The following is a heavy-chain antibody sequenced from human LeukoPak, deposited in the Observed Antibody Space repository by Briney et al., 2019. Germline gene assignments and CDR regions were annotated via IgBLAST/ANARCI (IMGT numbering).Heavy chain of an antibody. J-gene: IGHJ4*02. V-gene: IGHV3-11*04. Sequence: GGSLRLSCAASGFTFSDYYMSWIRQAPGKGLEWVSYISSSGSTIYYADSVKRRFTISRDNAKNSLYLQMNSLRAEDTAVYYCASCRRWDGYKEWGQGTLVTVSS. D-gene: IGHD5-24*01. CDR3: ASCRRWDGYKE. CDR1: GFTFSDYY. CDR2: ISSSGSTI.